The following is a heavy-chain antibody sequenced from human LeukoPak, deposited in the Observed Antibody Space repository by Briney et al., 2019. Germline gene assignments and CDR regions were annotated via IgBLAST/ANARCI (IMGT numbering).Heavy chain of an antibody. Sequence: PSETLSLTCTVSGGSLSGYYWSWIRQPPGKSPEWIEYIHYTGTTNFNPSLKSRVTMSIDTSKNQFSLRLSSVTAADTAMYYCARRRWGEYGSWLDSWGQGILVIVSS. CDR1: GGSLSGYY. CDR2: IHYTGTT. CDR3: ARRRWGEYGSWLDS. J-gene: IGHJ5*01. D-gene: IGHD4-23*01. V-gene: IGHV4-59*01.